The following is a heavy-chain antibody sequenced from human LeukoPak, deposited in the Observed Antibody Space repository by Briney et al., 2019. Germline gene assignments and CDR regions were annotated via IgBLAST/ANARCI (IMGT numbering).Heavy chain of an antibody. CDR2: ISGSDDGT. J-gene: IGHJ4*02. V-gene: IGHV3-23*01. CDR1: GFTFSTYA. D-gene: IGHD2-15*01. Sequence: GGSLRLSCEASGFTFSTYAMSWVRQIPGKGLEWVSAISGSDDGTYYADSVKGRFTISRDNSRNTLYLQMNTLRAEDTAVYFCAKSPVSSCRGSFCYPFDYWGQGNLVTVSS. CDR3: AKSPVSSCRGSFCYPFDY.